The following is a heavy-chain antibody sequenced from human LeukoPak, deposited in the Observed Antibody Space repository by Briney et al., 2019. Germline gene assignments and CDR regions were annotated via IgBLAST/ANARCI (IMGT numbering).Heavy chain of an antibody. V-gene: IGHV3-30*02. D-gene: IGHD2-2*01. Sequence: GGSLRLSCAACGFTFSSDGMHWVGQAAGKGLEWVAFIRYDGSNKDYADSGKGRFTISRDNSKNTLYLQINSLRAEDTAVYYCASALRGVVVPAANYYYYMDVWGKGTTVTVSS. CDR3: ASALRGVVVPAANYYYYMDV. J-gene: IGHJ6*03. CDR1: GFTFSSDG. CDR2: IRYDGSNK.